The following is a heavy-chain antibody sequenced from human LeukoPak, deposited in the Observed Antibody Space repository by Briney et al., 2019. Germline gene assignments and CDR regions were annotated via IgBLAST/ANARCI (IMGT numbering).Heavy chain of an antibody. D-gene: IGHD5-24*01. J-gene: IGHJ4*02. CDR2: IYRSGST. CDR1: GYSINSGYY. Sequence: SETLSLTCTVSGYSINSGYYWVWIRQPPGKGLEWIGSIYRSGSTNYNPSLKSRVTISLDKSKNQFSLRLSSVTAADTAIYYCATAEGYTRGGFDYWGQGTLVTVSS. V-gene: IGHV4-38-2*02. CDR3: ATAEGYTRGGFDY.